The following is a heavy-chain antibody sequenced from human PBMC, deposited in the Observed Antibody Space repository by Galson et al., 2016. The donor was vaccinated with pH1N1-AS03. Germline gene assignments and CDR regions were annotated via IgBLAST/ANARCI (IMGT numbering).Heavy chain of an antibody. V-gene: IGHV3-15*01. D-gene: IGHD5-18*01. CDR1: GFTVTNAW. CDR3: AMYTYGYFDY. Sequence: SLRLGCAASGFTVTNAWMSWVRPTPRKGLGWAGRTKRKTNGGTTDYAAPVKGRFTISRDDSENTLYLQMNSQNTEDTAVYYCAMYTYGYFDYWGQGTLVTVSS. CDR2: TKRKTNGGTT. J-gene: IGHJ4*02.